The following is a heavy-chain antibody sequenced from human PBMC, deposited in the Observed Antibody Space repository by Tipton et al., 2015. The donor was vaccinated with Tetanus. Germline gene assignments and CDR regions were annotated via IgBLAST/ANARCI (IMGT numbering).Heavy chain of an antibody. Sequence: SLRLSCAASGFTLGHYGIHWVRQSPGKGLEWVALIWYDGSRRHFADSVKGRFTISRDNSENTAYLHMNSLRPEDTAVYYCASGSTLDYWGQGTLITVSS. D-gene: IGHD6-25*01. CDR1: GFTLGHYG. CDR2: IWYDGSRR. V-gene: IGHV3-33*01. J-gene: IGHJ4*02. CDR3: ASGSTLDY.